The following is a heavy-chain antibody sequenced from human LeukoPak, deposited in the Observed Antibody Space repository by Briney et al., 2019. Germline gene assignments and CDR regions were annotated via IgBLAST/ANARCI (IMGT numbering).Heavy chain of an antibody. CDR2: IIPIFGTA. V-gene: IGHV1-69*13. J-gene: IGHJ6*02. CDR3: ARAGQGWYYGMDV. D-gene: IGHD6-19*01. CDR1: GGTFSSYA. Sequence: ASVKVSCKASGGTFSSYAISWVRQAPGQGLEWMGGIIPIFGTANYAQKFQGRVTITADESTSTAYMELSSLRSEDTAVYFCARAGQGWYYGMDVWGQGTTVIVSS.